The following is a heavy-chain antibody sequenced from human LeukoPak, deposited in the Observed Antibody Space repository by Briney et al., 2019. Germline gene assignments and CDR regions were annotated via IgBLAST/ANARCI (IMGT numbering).Heavy chain of an antibody. Sequence: GGSLRLSCAASGFTFSSYWMSWVRQAPGKGLEWVSAISGSGGSTYYADSVKGRFTISRDNSKNTLYLQMNSLRAEDTAVYYCAKDLYDNFFQHWGQGTLVTVSS. V-gene: IGHV3-23*01. CDR1: GFTFSSYW. J-gene: IGHJ1*01. CDR3: AKDLYDNFFQH. CDR2: ISGSGGST. D-gene: IGHD3-22*01.